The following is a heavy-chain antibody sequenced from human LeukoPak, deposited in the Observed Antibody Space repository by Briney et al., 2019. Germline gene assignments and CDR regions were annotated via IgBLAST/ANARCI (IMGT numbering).Heavy chain of an antibody. V-gene: IGHV3-9*01. CDR2: ISWNSGSI. CDR3: AKRIAAAGTGFDY. Sequence: LSGGSLRLSCAASGFTFDDYAMHWVRQAPGKGLEWVSGISWNSGSIGYADSVKGRFTISRDNAKNSLYLQMNSLRAEDTALYYCAKRIAAAGTGFDYWGQGTLVTVSS. CDR1: GFTFDDYA. D-gene: IGHD6-13*01. J-gene: IGHJ4*02.